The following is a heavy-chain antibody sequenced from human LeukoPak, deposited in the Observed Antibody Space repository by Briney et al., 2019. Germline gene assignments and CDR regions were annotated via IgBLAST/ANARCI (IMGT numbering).Heavy chain of an antibody. CDR3: AKDPGYGGNFVDY. Sequence: GRSPRLSCAASGFTFSSYGMHWVRQAPGKGLEWVSAISGSGGSTYYADSVKGRFTISRDNSKNTLYLQMNSLRAEDTAVYYCAKDPGYGGNFVDYWGQGTLVTVSS. J-gene: IGHJ4*02. V-gene: IGHV3-23*01. CDR2: ISGSGGST. CDR1: GFTFSSYG. D-gene: IGHD4-23*01.